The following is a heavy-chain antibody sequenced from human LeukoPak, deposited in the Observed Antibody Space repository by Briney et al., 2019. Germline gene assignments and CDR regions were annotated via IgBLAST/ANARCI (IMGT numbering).Heavy chain of an antibody. CDR2: IKGKTDGGTT. Sequence: GGSLRLSCAASVFTFSNAWVSWVRQAPGKGLEWVGRIKGKTDGGTTDYAAPLKGRFTISRDDSKNTLYLQMNSLKTEGTAVYYCTTLSGPLGYWGQGTLVTVSS. CDR3: TTLSGPLGY. CDR1: VFTFSNAW. J-gene: IGHJ4*02. D-gene: IGHD1-26*01. V-gene: IGHV3-15*01.